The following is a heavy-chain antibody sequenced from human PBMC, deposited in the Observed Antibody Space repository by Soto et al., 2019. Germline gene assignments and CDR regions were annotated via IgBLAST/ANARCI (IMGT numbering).Heavy chain of an antibody. Sequence: SETLSLTCSVSGGSISSSSYNWDWIRQPPGKGLEWIGTIYYNGDTDYNPSLKSRAAISVDASDFQFSLKLTSVTAADTSIYYCARFSGNAFDIWGHGTMVT. V-gene: IGHV4-39*01. J-gene: IGHJ3*02. CDR3: ARFSGNAFDI. CDR1: GGSISSSSYN. CDR2: IYYNGDT.